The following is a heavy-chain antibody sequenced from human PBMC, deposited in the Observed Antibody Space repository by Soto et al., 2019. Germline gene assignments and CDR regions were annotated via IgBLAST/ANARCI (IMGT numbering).Heavy chain of an antibody. CDR1: GGSVSSGSYY. CDR2: IYYSGST. D-gene: IGHD4-17*01. Sequence: QVQLQESGPGLVKPSETLSLTCTVSGGSVSSGSYYWSWIRQPPGKGLEWIGYIYYSGSTNYNPSLKSRVTISVDTSKNQFSLKLSSVTAADTAVYYCARGHGFDYCGQGTLVTVSS. V-gene: IGHV4-61*01. CDR3: ARGHGFDY. J-gene: IGHJ4*02.